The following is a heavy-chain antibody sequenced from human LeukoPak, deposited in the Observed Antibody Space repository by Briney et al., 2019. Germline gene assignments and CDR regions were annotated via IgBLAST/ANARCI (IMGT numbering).Heavy chain of an antibody. CDR1: GFTVSSNY. D-gene: IGHD6-13*01. J-gene: IGHJ4*02. V-gene: IGHV3-66*01. CDR2: IYSGGST. CDR3: AKDLHRARALSSRPSY. Sequence: PGGSLRLSCAASGFTVSSNYMSWVRQAPGKGLEWVSVIYSGGSTYYADSVKGRFTISRDNSKNTLYLQMNSLRAEDTAVYYCAKDLHRARALSSRPSYWGQGTLVTVSP.